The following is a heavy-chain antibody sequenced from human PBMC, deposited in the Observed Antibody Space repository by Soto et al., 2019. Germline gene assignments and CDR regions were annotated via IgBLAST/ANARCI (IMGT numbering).Heavy chain of an antibody. CDR1: GFTFSNYA. Sequence: EVQLLDSGGGLVQPGGSLRLSCAASGFTFSNYAMSWVRQAPGKGLEWVSGVGGSGDSTYYADSVKGRFTISRDNSKDTLYLQMNSVRAEDTAVYYCAKSSLGYCSGGSCYPPHYFDYWGQGTLVTVSS. D-gene: IGHD2-15*01. J-gene: IGHJ4*02. V-gene: IGHV3-23*01. CDR3: AKSSLGYCSGGSCYPPHYFDY. CDR2: VGGSGDST.